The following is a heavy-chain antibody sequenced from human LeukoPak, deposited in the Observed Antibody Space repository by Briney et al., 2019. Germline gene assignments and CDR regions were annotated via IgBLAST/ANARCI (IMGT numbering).Heavy chain of an antibody. CDR3: ARQTAGSDYYDSSGYYYVAGAFDI. CDR2: IFYNGNT. V-gene: IGHV4-59*08. J-gene: IGHJ3*02. D-gene: IGHD3-22*01. Sequence: KTSETLSLTCTVSGGSISPYYWSWIRQPPGKGLEWIAYIFYNGNTNYNPSLKSRVTISLDTSKKQFSLKLSSVTAADTAVYYCARQTAGSDYYDSSGYYYVAGAFDIWGQGTMVTVSS. CDR1: GGSISPYY.